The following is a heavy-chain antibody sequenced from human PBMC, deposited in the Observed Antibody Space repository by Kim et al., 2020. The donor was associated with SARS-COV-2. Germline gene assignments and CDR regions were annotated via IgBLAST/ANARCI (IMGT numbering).Heavy chain of an antibody. J-gene: IGHJ4*02. Sequence: ASVKVSCKASGYTFTSYYMHWVRQAPGQGLEWMGIINPSGGSTSYAQKFQGRVTMTRDTSTSTVYMELSSLRSEDTAVYYCARALTYYDILTGYRHGNYFDYWGQGTLVTVSS. CDR2: INPSGGST. CDR3: ARALTYYDILTGYRHGNYFDY. D-gene: IGHD3-9*01. V-gene: IGHV1-46*01. CDR1: GYTFTSYY.